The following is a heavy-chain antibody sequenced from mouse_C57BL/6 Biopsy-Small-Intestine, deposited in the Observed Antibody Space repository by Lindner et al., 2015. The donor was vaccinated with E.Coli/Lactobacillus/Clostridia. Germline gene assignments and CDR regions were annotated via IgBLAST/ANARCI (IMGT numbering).Heavy chain of an antibody. CDR1: GGTLNNLV. J-gene: IGHJ1*01. CDR2: IIPVFGTNYA. CDR3: ARPHSSKQESGWQPGPVYDYYNGLDV. Sequence: SVKVSCKASGGTLNNLVISWVRQAPGQGLDWMGGIIPVFGTNYAPNYAQKFQGRVSTTADRSTSTVYMELNSLTSEDTAVYYCARPHSSKQESGWQPGPVYDYYNGLDVWGQGTTVTVSS. D-gene: IGHD2-4*01. V-gene: IGHV1-63*02.